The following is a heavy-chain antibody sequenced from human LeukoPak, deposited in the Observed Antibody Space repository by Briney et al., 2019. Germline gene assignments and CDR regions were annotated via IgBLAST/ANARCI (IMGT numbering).Heavy chain of an antibody. CDR2: IYYSGST. J-gene: IGHJ5*02. Sequence: SETLSLTCTVSGGSISSGGYYWSWIRQHPGKGLEWIGYIYYSGSTNYNPSLKSRVTISVDTSKNQFSLKLSSVTAADTAVYYCARRRSTDYVSNWFDPWGQGTLVTVSS. V-gene: IGHV4-61*08. CDR1: GGSISSGGYY. CDR3: ARRRSTDYVSNWFDP. D-gene: IGHD4-17*01.